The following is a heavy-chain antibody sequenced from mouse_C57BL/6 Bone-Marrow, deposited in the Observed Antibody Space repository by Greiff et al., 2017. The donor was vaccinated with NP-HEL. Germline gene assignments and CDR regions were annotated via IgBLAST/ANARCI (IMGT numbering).Heavy chain of an antibody. V-gene: IGHV1-61*01. CDR2: IYPSDSET. Sequence: QVQLQQPGAELVRPGSSVKLSCKASGYTFTSYWMDWVKQRPGQGLEWIGNIYPSDSETLYNQKFKDKATLTVDKSSSTAYMQLSSLTSEDSAVYCCARWKCYGNYFDYWGQGTTLTVSS. CDR1: GYTFTSYW. D-gene: IGHD2-1*01. CDR3: ARWKCYGNYFDY. J-gene: IGHJ2*01.